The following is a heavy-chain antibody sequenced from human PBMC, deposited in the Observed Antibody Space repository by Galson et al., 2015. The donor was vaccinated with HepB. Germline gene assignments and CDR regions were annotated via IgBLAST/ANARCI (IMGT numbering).Heavy chain of an antibody. CDR2: LWYDGHNK. Sequence: SLRLSCAASGFTLSNCAMHWVRQAPGKGLEWVAVLWYDGHNKYYADSVRGRFTISRDNSKNTLYLQMDSLRAEDTAVYYCAREGVVSGYDPDYLVYWGQGTLVTVSS. CDR1: GFTLSNCA. J-gene: IGHJ4*02. V-gene: IGHV3-33*08. D-gene: IGHD5-12*01. CDR3: AREGVVSGYDPDYLVY.